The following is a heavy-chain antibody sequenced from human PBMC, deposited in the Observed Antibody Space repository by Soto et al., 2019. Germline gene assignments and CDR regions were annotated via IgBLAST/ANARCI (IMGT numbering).Heavy chain of an antibody. CDR3: ARFYGDYINWFDP. J-gene: IGHJ5*02. D-gene: IGHD4-17*01. V-gene: IGHV4-30-2*01. CDR2: IYHSGNT. CDR1: GDSISSGGYS. Sequence: QLQLRESGSGLVKPSQTLSLTCAVSGDSISSGGYSWSWIRQPPGKGLEWIGYIYHSGNTYYNPSLKSRVSISIDRSKNQFSLKLSSVTAADTAVYYCARFYGDYINWFDPWGQGTLVTVSS.